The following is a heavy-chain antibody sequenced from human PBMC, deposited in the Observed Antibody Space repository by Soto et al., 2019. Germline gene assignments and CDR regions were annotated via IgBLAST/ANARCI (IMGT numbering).Heavy chain of an antibody. CDR3: ARVGGTKIGGYYDMDV. CDR1: GYTFTSYY. Sequence: GASVKVSCKASGYTFTSYYRHWVRQAPGQGLEWMGIINPSGGSTNYAQKFQGRVTMTRDTSTSTVYMELSSLRSEDTAMYYCARVGGTKIGGYYDMDVWAQGTTVPVS. J-gene: IGHJ6*02. V-gene: IGHV1-46*03. D-gene: IGHD3-16*01. CDR2: INPSGGST.